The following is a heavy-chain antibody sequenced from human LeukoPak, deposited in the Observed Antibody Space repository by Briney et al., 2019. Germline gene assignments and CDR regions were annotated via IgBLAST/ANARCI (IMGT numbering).Heavy chain of an antibody. CDR2: IYYSGST. D-gene: IGHD3-10*01. J-gene: IGHJ4*02. V-gene: IGHV4-59*01. CDR3: ARVGTYGSGSYLSWLDY. CDR1: GGSISSYY. Sequence: PSETLSLTCTVSGGSISSYYWSWIRQPPGKGLEWIGYIYYSGSTNYDPSLKSRVTISVDTSKNQFSLKLSSVTAADTAVYYCARVGTYGSGSYLSWLDYWGQGTLVTVSS.